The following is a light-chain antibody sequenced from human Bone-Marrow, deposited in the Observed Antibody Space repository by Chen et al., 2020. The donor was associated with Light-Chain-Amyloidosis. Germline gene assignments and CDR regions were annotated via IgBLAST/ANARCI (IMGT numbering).Light chain of an antibody. V-gene: IGLV3-21*02. CDR1: NIGSTS. CDR3: QVWDRSGDRPV. J-gene: IGLJ3*02. Sequence: SYVLTQPSSVSVAPGQTATIACGGNNIGSTSVHWYQQTPGQAPLLVVYDDSDRPSGIPERLSGSTSGNTATLTISRVEAGDEADYYCQVWDRSGDRPVFGGGTKLTVL. CDR2: DDS.